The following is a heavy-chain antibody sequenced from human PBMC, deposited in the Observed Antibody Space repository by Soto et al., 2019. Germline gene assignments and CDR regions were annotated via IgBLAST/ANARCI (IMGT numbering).Heavy chain of an antibody. CDR1: GFTFSSYD. CDR3: ARGEYYYGSGSSMDV. V-gene: IGHV3-13*05. D-gene: IGHD3-10*01. J-gene: IGHJ6*02. Sequence: GGSLRLSCAASGFTFSSYDMRWVRQATGKGLEWVSAIGTAGDPYYPGSVKGRFTISRENAKNSLYLQMNSLRAGDTAVYYCARGEYYYGSGSSMDVWGQGTTVTVSS. CDR2: IGTAGDP.